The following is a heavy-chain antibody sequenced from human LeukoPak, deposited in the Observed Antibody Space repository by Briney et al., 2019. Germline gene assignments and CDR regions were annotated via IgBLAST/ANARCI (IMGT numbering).Heavy chain of an antibody. V-gene: IGHV4-38-2*02. Sequence: PSETLSLTCTVSGYSISSGYYWGWIRQPPGKGLEWIGEINHSGSTNYNPSLKSRVTISVDTSKNQFSLKLSSVTAADTAVYYCARGPWAGVVIRYYYYMDVWGKGTTVTVSS. CDR2: INHSGST. J-gene: IGHJ6*03. D-gene: IGHD3-3*01. CDR1: GYSISSGYY. CDR3: ARGPWAGVVIRYYYYMDV.